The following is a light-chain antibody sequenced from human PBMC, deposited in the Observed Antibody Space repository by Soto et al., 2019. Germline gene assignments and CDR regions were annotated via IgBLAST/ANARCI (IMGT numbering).Light chain of an antibody. Sequence: QSALTQPASVSGSPGQSITISCTGTSSDVGSYDLVSWYQQPPGKAPKLMIYEDTKRPSGISTRFSGSKSGNAASLTFSGLQAEDEADYYCCSYAGSGTFVFGTGTKVTVL. CDR3: CSYAGSGTFV. J-gene: IGLJ1*01. CDR1: SSDVGSYDL. CDR2: EDT. V-gene: IGLV2-23*01.